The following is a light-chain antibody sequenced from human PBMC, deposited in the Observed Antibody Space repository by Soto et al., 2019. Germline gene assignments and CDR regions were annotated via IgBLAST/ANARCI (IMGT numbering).Light chain of an antibody. CDR3: TSYRTYSGV. CDR1: SGDIGASNY. Sequence: QSALTQPASGSGFPGQSITISCTGTSGDIGASNYVSWYQQFPDKAPKLIIYDVSDRPSGVSTRFSGSKSGNTASLTISGLQPEDEADYYCTSYRTYSGVFGTGTKLTVL. J-gene: IGLJ1*01. V-gene: IGLV2-14*01. CDR2: DVS.